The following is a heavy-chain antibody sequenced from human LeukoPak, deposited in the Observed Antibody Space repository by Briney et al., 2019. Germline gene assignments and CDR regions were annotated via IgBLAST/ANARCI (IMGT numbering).Heavy chain of an antibody. CDR1: GYTFTSYG. CDR3: ARVTYSSSWYRMGAFDI. CDR2: ISAYNGNT. D-gene: IGHD6-13*01. Sequence: ASVKVSCKASGYTFTSYGISWVRQAPGQGLEWMGWISAYNGNTNYAQKLQGRVTMTTDTSTSTAYMELRSLRSDDTAVYYCARVTYSSSWYRMGAFDIWGQGTMVTVSS. J-gene: IGHJ3*02. V-gene: IGHV1-18*01.